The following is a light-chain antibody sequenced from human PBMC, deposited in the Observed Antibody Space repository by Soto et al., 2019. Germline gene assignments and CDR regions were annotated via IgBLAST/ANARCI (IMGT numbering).Light chain of an antibody. CDR1: QSFNIW. Sequence: DIQMTQSPSTLSASVGDRVTITCRASQSFNIWLAWYQQRPGKAPNLLIYKSSSLERGVPSRFNGGGSGTDFTLTISSLQPEDFAVYYCQQDHNLPFTFGQGTRLEIK. J-gene: IGKJ5*01. CDR2: KSS. V-gene: IGKV1-5*03. CDR3: QQDHNLPFT.